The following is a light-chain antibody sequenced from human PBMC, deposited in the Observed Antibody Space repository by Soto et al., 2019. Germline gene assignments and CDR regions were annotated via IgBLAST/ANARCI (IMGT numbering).Light chain of an antibody. V-gene: IGLV2-23*01. J-gene: IGLJ1*01. Sequence: QSVRTQPDSVSGYPGQSIAISCTGTSSDVGSYNLVSWYQQHPGKAPKLMIDEGNQRPSGISNRFSGSKSGNTASLTISGLQAEDEADYYCCSYAGSPYVFGTGTKVTVL. CDR3: CSYAGSPYV. CDR1: SSDVGSYNL. CDR2: EGN.